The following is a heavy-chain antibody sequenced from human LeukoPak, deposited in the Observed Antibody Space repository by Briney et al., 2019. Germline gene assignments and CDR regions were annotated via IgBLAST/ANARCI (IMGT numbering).Heavy chain of an antibody. CDR3: ARGFGGVPTIPFDS. CDR2: IYPDDSDA. Sequence: GESLKISCKGSGYSFTSYRIGWVRQMPEKGLEWMGIIYPDDSDARYSPSFQGQVTISADRSISTACLQWTTLKASDTAMYYCARGFGGVPTIPFDSWGQGTLVTVSS. CDR1: GYSFTSYR. V-gene: IGHV5-51*01. D-gene: IGHD5-24*01. J-gene: IGHJ4*02.